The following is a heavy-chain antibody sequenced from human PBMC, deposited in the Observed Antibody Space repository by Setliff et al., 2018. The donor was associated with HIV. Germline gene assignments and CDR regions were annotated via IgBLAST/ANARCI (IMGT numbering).Heavy chain of an antibody. Sequence: GASVKVSCKASRYTFTDYFLHWVRQAPGQGLEWMGRINPSSAAANYAQKFQGRVTMTRDTSISTVYMDLRRLTSDDTAVYYCARGGGGPSGFDVWGQGTMVTVSS. D-gene: IGHD1-26*01. CDR2: INPSSAAA. V-gene: IGHV1-2*06. CDR1: RYTFTDYF. J-gene: IGHJ3*01. CDR3: ARGGGGPSGFDV.